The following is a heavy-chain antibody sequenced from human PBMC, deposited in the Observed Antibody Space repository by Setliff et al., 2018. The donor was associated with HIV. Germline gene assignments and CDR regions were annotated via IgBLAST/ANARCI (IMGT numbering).Heavy chain of an antibody. J-gene: IGHJ4*02. D-gene: IGHD3-22*01. Sequence: PGESLKISCAASGFTFSSYAMSWVRQAPGKGLEWVSAISGSGGSTYYADSVKGRFTISRDNSKNTLCLQMNSLRAEDTAVYYCAKTTYYYDSSGYCLDYWGQGTLVTVSS. CDR3: AKTTYYYDSSGYCLDY. CDR2: ISGSGGST. V-gene: IGHV3-23*01. CDR1: GFTFSSYA.